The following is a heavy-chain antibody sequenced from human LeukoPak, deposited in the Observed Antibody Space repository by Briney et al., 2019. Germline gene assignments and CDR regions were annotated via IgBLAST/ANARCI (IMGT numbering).Heavy chain of an antibody. Sequence: PGGSLRLSCAASGFTFDDFAMHWVRQAPGKGLEWVSGISWDSGKIGYADSVKGRFTISRDNAKNSLYLQMNSLRGEDTALYYCAKSKDTVYFYYYAMDVWGQGTTVSVS. V-gene: IGHV3-9*01. CDR3: AKSKDTVYFYYYAMDV. D-gene: IGHD5-18*01. J-gene: IGHJ6*02. CDR2: ISWDSGKI. CDR1: GFTFDDFA.